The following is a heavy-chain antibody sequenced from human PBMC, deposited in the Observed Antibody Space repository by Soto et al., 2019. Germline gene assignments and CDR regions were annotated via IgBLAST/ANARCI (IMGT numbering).Heavy chain of an antibody. CDR1: EFTFNTYW. V-gene: IGHV3-7*05. D-gene: IGHD6-19*01. CDR3: ARDWGTPGRGSAVGYYYHYGMDV. CDR2: IKDDGSEK. Sequence: EVQLVESGGGLVQPGGSLRLSCLASEFTFNTYWMNWVRQAPGRGLEWVANIKDDGSEKNYVDSVKGRFTISRDNAKNSLSLQMNSLRGEDTAVYFCARDWGTPGRGSAVGYYYHYGMDVWCQGTTVTVSS. J-gene: IGHJ6*02.